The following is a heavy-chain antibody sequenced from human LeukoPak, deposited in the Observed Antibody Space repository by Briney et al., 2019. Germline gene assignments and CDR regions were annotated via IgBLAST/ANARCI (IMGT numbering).Heavy chain of an antibody. CDR2: IRSSGSTI. Sequence: TGGSLILSCAASGFTFSSYEMNWVRQAPGKGLEWVSYIRSSGSTIYYADSVKGRFTISRDNAKNSLYLQMNSLRAEDTAVYYCRSTSNRYYYDSSGMRDDYWGQGTLVTVSS. J-gene: IGHJ4*02. CDR1: GFTFSSYE. V-gene: IGHV3-48*03. CDR3: RSTSNRYYYDSSGMRDDY. D-gene: IGHD3-22*01.